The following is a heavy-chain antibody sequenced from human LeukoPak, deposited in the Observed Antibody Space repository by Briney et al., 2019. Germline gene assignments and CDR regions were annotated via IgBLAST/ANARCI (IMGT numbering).Heavy chain of an antibody. J-gene: IGHJ4*02. V-gene: IGHV1-69*06. Sequence: SVKVSCKASGGTFSSYAISWVRQAPGQGLEWMGGIIPIFGTANYAQKFQGRVTITADKSTSTAYMELSSLRSEDTAVYYCASDRGGYSYGYNVAYFDYWGQGTLVTVSS. CDR3: ASDRGGYSYGYNVAYFDY. CDR1: GGTFSSYA. D-gene: IGHD5-18*01. CDR2: IIPIFGTA.